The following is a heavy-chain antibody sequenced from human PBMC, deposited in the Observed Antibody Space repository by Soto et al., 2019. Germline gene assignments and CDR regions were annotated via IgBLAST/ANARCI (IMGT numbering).Heavy chain of an antibody. Sequence: QVQLVQSGAEVKKPGASVKVSCKASGYTFNSYGISWVRQAPGQGLEWMGWIGAYNGNTNYAEKLHGRVTMTTDTSTSTAYMVLRSLRSDDTAVYYCARERSDCISTDCYGGGEVDHWGQGTLVTVSS. CDR1: GYTFNSYG. CDR2: IGAYNGNT. CDR3: ARERSDCISTDCYGGGEVDH. D-gene: IGHD2-2*01. V-gene: IGHV1-18*01. J-gene: IGHJ5*02.